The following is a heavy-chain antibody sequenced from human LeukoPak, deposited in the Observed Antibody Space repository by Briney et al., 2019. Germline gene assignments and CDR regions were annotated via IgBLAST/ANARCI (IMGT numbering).Heavy chain of an antibody. CDR2: IYYSGST. Sequence: PSETLSLTCTVSGGSISSSSYYWGWIRQPPGKGLEWIGSIYYSGSTYYNPSLKSRVTISVDTSKNQFSLKLSSVTAADTAVYYCARIRYGSYYYYYMDVWGKGTTVTVSS. V-gene: IGHV4-39*07. D-gene: IGHD3-10*01. J-gene: IGHJ6*03. CDR1: GGSISSSSYY. CDR3: ARIRYGSYYYYYMDV.